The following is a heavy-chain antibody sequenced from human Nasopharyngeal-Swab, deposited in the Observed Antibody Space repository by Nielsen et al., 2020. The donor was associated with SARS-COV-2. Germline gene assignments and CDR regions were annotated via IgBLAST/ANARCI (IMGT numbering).Heavy chain of an antibody. Sequence: GGSLRLSCRATGFSFRSYDIHWVRQAPGKGLEWVAYLSVNDIPEHYGDSVRGRFAISRDDAENTLYLQLSGLQVDDTAIYYCAREKPFYFDRDGYTVHDGMDVWGRGTNVTVS. CDR1: GFSFRSYD. CDR3: AREKPFYFDRDGYTVHDGMDV. V-gene: IGHV3-48*03. D-gene: IGHD3-9*01. J-gene: IGHJ6*02. CDR2: LSVNDIPE.